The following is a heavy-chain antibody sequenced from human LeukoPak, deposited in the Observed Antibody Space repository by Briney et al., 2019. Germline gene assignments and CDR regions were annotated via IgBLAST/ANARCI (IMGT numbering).Heavy chain of an antibody. D-gene: IGHD3-10*01. CDR3: ARVYGSETAWFDP. CDR1: GYSFTSYW. Sequence: GESLKISCKGSGYSFTSYWIGWVRQIPGKGLEWMGTIYPGDPGTRYSPSFQGQVTISADKSISTAYLQWSSLKASDTAMYYCARVYGSETAWFDPWGQGTLVTVSS. J-gene: IGHJ5*02. V-gene: IGHV5-51*01. CDR2: IYPGDPGT.